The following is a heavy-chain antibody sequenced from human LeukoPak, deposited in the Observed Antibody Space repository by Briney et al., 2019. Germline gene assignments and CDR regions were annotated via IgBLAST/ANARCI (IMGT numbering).Heavy chain of an antibody. CDR3: ARGLTRDSVDY. Sequence: SETLSLTCTVSGYSISSGYYWGWIRQPPGKGLEWIGSIYHSGSTYYNPSLKSRVTISVDTSKNQFSLKLSSVTAADTAVYYCARGLTRDSVDYWGQGTLVTVFS. V-gene: IGHV4-38-2*02. J-gene: IGHJ4*02. CDR1: GYSISSGYY. CDR2: IYHSGST. D-gene: IGHD2-15*01.